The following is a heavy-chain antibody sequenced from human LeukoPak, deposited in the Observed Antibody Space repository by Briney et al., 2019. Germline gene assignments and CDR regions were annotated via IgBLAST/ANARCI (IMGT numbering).Heavy chain of an antibody. CDR1: GYSISSGYY. D-gene: IGHD3-3*01. CDR3: ARDFGVATGWFDP. CDR2: IYHSGST. J-gene: IGHJ5*02. Sequence: SETLSLTCTVSGYSISSGYYWSWIRQPPGKGLEWIGSIYHSGSTYYNPSLKSRVTISVDTSKNQFSLKLSSVTAADTAVYYCARDFGVATGWFDPWGQGTLVTVSS. V-gene: IGHV4-38-2*02.